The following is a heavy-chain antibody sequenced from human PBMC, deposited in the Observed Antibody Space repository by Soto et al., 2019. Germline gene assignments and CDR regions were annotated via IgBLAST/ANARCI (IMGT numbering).Heavy chain of an antibody. D-gene: IGHD2-2*01. Sequence: QVQLVQSGAEVKKPGSSVKVSCKASGGTFSSYAISWVRQAPGQGLEWMGGIIPISETTNYAQKFQGRVTFTADESKTTAYMELSSLRSEDTAVYYCARSQGSSASLEIYYYYYYGMDGWGQGTTVTVSS. J-gene: IGHJ6*02. CDR2: IIPISETT. CDR3: ARSQGSSASLEIYYYYYYGMDG. CDR1: GGTFSSYA. V-gene: IGHV1-69*01.